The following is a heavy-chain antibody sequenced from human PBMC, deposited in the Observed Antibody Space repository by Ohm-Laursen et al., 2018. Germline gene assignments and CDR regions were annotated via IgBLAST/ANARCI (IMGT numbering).Heavy chain of an antibody. V-gene: IGHV4-59*08. J-gene: IGHJ4*02. CDR1: GGSISSYY. CDR2: IYYSGST. CDR3: ARVGSSWYFDY. Sequence: SDTLSLTCTVSGGSISSYYWSWIRQPPGKGLEWIGYIYYSGSTNYNPSLKSRVTISVDTSKNHFSLKLSTVTAADTAVYYCARVGSSWYFDYWGQGTLVTVSS. D-gene: IGHD6-13*01.